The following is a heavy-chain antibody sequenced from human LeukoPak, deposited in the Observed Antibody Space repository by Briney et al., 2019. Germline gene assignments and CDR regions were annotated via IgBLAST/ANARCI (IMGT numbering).Heavy chain of an antibody. J-gene: IGHJ4*02. CDR1: GYPFTGYY. V-gene: IGHV1-2*02. D-gene: IGHD3-10*01. Sequence: ASVKVSCKASGYPFTGYYMHWVRQAPGQGLERMGRINPNSGGTNYAQKFQGRVTMTRDTSISTAYMELSRLRSDDTAVYYCAREYGSGTYYNLDYWGQGTLVTVSS. CDR2: INPNSGGT. CDR3: AREYGSGTYYNLDY.